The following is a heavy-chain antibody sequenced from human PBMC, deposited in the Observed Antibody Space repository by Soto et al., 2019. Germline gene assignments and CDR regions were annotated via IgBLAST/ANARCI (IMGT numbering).Heavy chain of an antibody. D-gene: IGHD5-18*01. Sequence: QVQLQESGPGLVKPSQTLSLTCTVSGGSISSGDYYWSWIRQPPGKGLEWIGYIYYSGSTYYNPSLKSRVTISVDTSENQFSLKLSSVTAADTAVYYCARANSARGYSYGYPYYFDYWGQGTLVTVSS. CDR3: ARANSARGYSYGYPYYFDY. CDR2: IYYSGST. V-gene: IGHV4-30-4*01. CDR1: GGSISSGDYY. J-gene: IGHJ4*02.